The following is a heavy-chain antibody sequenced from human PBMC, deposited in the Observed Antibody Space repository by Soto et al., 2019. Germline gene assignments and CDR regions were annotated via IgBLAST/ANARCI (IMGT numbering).Heavy chain of an antibody. CDR1: GGSISSGGYY. CDR2: IYYSGST. J-gene: IGHJ4*02. V-gene: IGHV4-31*03. Sequence: SETLSLTCTVSGGSISSGGYYWSRIRQHPGKGLEWIGYIYYSGSTYYNPSLKSRVTISVDTSKNQFSLKLSSVTAADTAVYYCARTVVAVAGTFDYWGQGTLVTVSS. D-gene: IGHD6-19*01. CDR3: ARTVVAVAGTFDY.